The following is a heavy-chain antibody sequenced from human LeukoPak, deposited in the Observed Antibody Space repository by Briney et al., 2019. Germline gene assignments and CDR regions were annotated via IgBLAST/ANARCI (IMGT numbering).Heavy chain of an antibody. Sequence: SETLSLTCTVSGGSISSYYWSWIRQPAGKGLEWIGRIYTSGSTNYNPSLKSRVTMSVDTSKNQFSLKLSSETAADTAVYFCARGATAFWSGDYDYWGQGTLVTVSS. CDR1: GGSISSYY. V-gene: IGHV4-4*07. J-gene: IGHJ4*02. D-gene: IGHD3-3*01. CDR3: ARGATAFWSGDYDY. CDR2: IYTSGST.